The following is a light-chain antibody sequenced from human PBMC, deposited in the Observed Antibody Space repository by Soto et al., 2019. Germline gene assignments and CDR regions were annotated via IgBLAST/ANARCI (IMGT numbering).Light chain of an antibody. J-gene: IGLJ1*01. Sequence: QSVLTQPASVSGSPAQSITISCTGTSSDVGGYNYVSWYQHHPGKAPKLIIYEGSKRPSGVSNRFSGSKSGNTASLTVSGLQAEDEADYYCCSYAGSRTGYVLRTGTKV. V-gene: IGLV2-23*01. CDR2: EGS. CDR1: SSDVGGYNY. CDR3: CSYAGSRTGYV.